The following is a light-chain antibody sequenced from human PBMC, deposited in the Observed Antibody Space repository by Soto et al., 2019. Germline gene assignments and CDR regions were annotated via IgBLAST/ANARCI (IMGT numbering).Light chain of an antibody. CDR3: SSYTSSSTLG. CDR2: EVT. V-gene: IGLV2-14*01. Sequence: QSALTQPASVSGSPGQSSTISCTGTSSDVGDYNYVSWYQQHPGKAPKLMIYEVTNRPSGVSNRFSGSKSGNTASLTISGLQAEDEADYYCSSYTSSSTLGFGGGTKLTV. J-gene: IGLJ2*01. CDR1: SSDVGDYNY.